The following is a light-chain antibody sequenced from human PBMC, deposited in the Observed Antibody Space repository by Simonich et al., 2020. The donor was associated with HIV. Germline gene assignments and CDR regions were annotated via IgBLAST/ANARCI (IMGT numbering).Light chain of an antibody. Sequence: DIQMTQSPSSLSASVVNSCTITFRASQSISSYLNWYQQKPGKAPTLLIYAASSLQSGVPSRFSGSGSGTDFTLTISSLQPEDFATYYCQQSYSTPYTFGQGTKLEIK. V-gene: IGKV1-39*01. CDR1: QSISSY. J-gene: IGKJ2*01. CDR3: QQSYSTPYT. CDR2: AAS.